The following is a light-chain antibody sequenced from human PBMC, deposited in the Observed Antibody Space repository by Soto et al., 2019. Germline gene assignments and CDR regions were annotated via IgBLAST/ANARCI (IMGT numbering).Light chain of an antibody. J-gene: IGLJ1*01. CDR3: CSYAGSYYV. V-gene: IGLV2-11*01. Sequence: QSALTQPRSVSGSPGQSVTISCTGTSSDVGGYNCVSWYPQHPGKAPKLMIYDVSKRPSGVPDRFSGSKSGNTASLTISGLQAEDEADYYCCSYAGSYYVFGTGTKVTVL. CDR2: DVS. CDR1: SSDVGGYNC.